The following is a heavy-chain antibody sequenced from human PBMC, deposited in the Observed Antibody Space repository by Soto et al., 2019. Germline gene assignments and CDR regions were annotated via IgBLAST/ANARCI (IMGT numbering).Heavy chain of an antibody. CDR2: IYYNGST. CDR1: GLTISSASYY. D-gene: IGHD6-13*01. J-gene: IGHJ4*02. Sequence: QVLLQESGPGLMKPSQTLSLTCTVSGLTISSASYYWSWIRQHPGKGLEWVGNIYYNGSTYYSPSLKRRVTLWVDTSKNQFSLRLASVNAADTAVYYCARYRISGSWSKFDYWGQGTLVTVSS. V-gene: IGHV4-31*03. CDR3: ARYRISGSWSKFDY.